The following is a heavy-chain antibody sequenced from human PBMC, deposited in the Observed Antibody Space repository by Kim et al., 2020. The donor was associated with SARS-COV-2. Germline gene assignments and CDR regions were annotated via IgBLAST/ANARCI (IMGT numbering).Heavy chain of an antibody. V-gene: IGHV3-33*01. CDR3: ARDPGLLWFGDPRYVYY. CDR1: GFTFSSYG. J-gene: IGHJ6*01. D-gene: IGHD3-10*01. CDR2: IWYDGSNK. Sequence: GGSLRLSCAASGFTFSSYGMHWVRQAPGKGLEWVADIWYDGSNKYYADSVKGRFTISRDNSKNTLYLQMNSLRAEDTAVYYCARDPGLLWFGDPRYVYY.